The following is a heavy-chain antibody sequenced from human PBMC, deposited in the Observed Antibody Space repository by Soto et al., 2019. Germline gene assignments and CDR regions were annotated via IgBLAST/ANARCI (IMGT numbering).Heavy chain of an antibody. D-gene: IGHD6-19*01. J-gene: IGHJ1*01. CDR3: PSSSFLAVDGIRF. CDR2: IYDSGST. V-gene: IGHV4-59*01. Sequence: WIRHSPGKGLEWIGNIYDSGSTNYSPALKSRVSMSGDTSKNLVSLKMNVVTAANTAVYYSPSSSFLAVDGIRFWGPGT.